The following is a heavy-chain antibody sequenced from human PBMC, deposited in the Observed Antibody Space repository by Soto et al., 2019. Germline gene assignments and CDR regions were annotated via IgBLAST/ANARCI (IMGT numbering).Heavy chain of an antibody. J-gene: IGHJ4*02. CDR2: IYYTGGT. Sequence: QVQLQESGPGLVESSGTLSLTCEVSSGSISSGNWWSWVRQPPGKGLEWIGEIYYTGGTNYNPSLKRRVTMTIDKSKDQFSLNLRSATAADTAVYYCARVFSSGSGWMYYFDFWGQGILVSVSS. CDR3: ARVFSSGSGWMYYFDF. V-gene: IGHV4-4*02. D-gene: IGHD6-25*01. CDR1: SGSISSGNW.